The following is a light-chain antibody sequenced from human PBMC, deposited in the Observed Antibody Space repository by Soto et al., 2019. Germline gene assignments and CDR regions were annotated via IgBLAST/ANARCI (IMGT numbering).Light chain of an antibody. CDR2: KTS. Sequence: DIQMTQSPSTLSASVGDRVTIACRASQNIGVWLAWYQQKPGKVPSLLIYKTSTLEDGVQSRFSGTGSGTDFTLTIYNLQPDDVATYYCQQWSLYSWTFGQGTKVDNK. J-gene: IGKJ1*01. V-gene: IGKV1-5*03. CDR1: QNIGVW. CDR3: QQWSLYSWT.